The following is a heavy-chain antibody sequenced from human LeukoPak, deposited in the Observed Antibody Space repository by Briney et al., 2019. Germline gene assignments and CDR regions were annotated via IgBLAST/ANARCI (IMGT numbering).Heavy chain of an antibody. CDR1: GLTFSSYA. V-gene: IGHV3-23*01. J-gene: IGHJ4*02. D-gene: IGHD2-2*02. CDR2: ISGSGGST. CDR3: ARIVVVPAAIRY. Sequence: GGSLRLSCAASGLTFSSYAMSWVRQAPGKGLEWVSAISGSGGSTYYADSVKGRLTISRDNSKNTLYLQMNSLRAEDTAVYYCARIVVVPAAIRYWGQGTLVTVSS.